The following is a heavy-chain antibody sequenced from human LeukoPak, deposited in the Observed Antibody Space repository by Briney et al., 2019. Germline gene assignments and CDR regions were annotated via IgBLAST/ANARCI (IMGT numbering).Heavy chain of an antibody. CDR2: IFYSGGT. D-gene: IGHD6-13*01. Sequence: SETLSLTCTVSGGSINTPNYYWGWIRQTPGKGLEWIGNIFYSGGTYYSPSLKSRVTISVDTSKNQFSLKVRSVTAADTAVYYCARGGRSWAEYFQHWGQGTLVTVSS. V-gene: IGHV4-39*07. CDR3: ARGGRSWAEYFQH. J-gene: IGHJ1*01. CDR1: GGSINTPNYY.